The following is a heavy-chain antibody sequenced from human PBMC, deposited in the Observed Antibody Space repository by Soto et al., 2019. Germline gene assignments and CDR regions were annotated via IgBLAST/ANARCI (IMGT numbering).Heavy chain of an antibody. Sequence: PSETLSLTCAVYGGSFSGYYWSWIRQPPGKGLEWIGEINHSGSTNYNPSLKSRVTISVDTSKNQFSLKLSSVTAADTAVYYCARVDYYDSSGYYYVHYYYYGMDVWGQGTTVTVSS. CDR1: GGSFSGYY. CDR3: ARVDYYDSSGYYYVHYYYYGMDV. CDR2: INHSGST. D-gene: IGHD3-22*01. J-gene: IGHJ6*02. V-gene: IGHV4-34*01.